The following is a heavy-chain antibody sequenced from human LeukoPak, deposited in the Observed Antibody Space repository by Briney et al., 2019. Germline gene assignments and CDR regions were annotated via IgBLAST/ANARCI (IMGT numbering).Heavy chain of an antibody. CDR1: GFTFSDYY. CDR2: ISSSGSTI. J-gene: IGHJ4*02. D-gene: IGHD6-13*01. V-gene: IGHV3-11*01. CDR3: AKLSVAGYSSSWLNY. Sequence: GGSLRLSCAASGFTFSDYYMSWIRQAPGKGLEWVSYISSSGSTIYYADSVKGRFTISRDNSKNTLYLQMNSLRAEDTAVYYCAKLSVAGYSSSWLNYWGQGTLVTVSS.